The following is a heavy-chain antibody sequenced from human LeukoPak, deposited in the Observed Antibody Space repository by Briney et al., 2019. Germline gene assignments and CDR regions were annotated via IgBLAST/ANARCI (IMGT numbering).Heavy chain of an antibody. CDR2: ISAYNGNT. J-gene: IGHJ3*02. D-gene: IGHD2-15*01. CDR1: GYTFTSYG. CDR3: ARVCSGGSCSGAFDI. Sequence: GSVKVSCKASGYTFTSYGMSWVRQAPGQGLEWMGWISAYNGNTNYAQKVQGRVTMTTDTSTSTVYMELRSLRSDDTAVYYCARVCSGGSCSGAFDIWGPGTMVTVSS. V-gene: IGHV1-18*01.